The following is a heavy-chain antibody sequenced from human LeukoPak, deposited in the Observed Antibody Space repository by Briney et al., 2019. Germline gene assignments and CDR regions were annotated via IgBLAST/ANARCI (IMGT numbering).Heavy chain of an antibody. CDR1: GFTLSDHY. CDR2: IFYDGSNK. D-gene: IGHD3-22*01. V-gene: IGHV3-30*18. J-gene: IGHJ4*02. Sequence: GGFLRLSCAASGFTLSDHYMDWVRQAPGKGLEWVALIFYDGSNKYYADSVKGRFTVSRDDSKNTLYLQMNSLRAEDTAVYYCAKDDTSGYYYVDYWGQGALVTVSS. CDR3: AKDDTSGYYYVDY.